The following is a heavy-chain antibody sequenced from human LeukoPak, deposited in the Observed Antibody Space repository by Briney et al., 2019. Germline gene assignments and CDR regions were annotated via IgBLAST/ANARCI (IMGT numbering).Heavy chain of an antibody. D-gene: IGHD4-11*01. Sequence: GGSLRLSCAASGFTFSSYEMNWVRQAPGKGLEWVSYISSSGSTIYYADSVKGRFTISRDNSKNTLYLQMNSLRAEDTAVYYCARADVTTAGETDYWGQGTLVTVSS. V-gene: IGHV3-48*03. CDR3: ARADVTTAGETDY. CDR2: ISSSGSTI. CDR1: GFTFSSYE. J-gene: IGHJ4*02.